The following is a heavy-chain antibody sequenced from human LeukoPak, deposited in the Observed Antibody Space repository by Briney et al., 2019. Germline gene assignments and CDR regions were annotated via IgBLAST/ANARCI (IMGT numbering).Heavy chain of an antibody. CDR3: ARDQTIFGEFRFDP. CDR2: IYYSGST. D-gene: IGHD3-3*01. J-gene: IGHJ5*02. CDR1: GGSISSYY. Sequence: PSETLSLTCTVSGGSISSYYWSWIRQPPGKGLELIGYIYYSGSTNYNPSLKSRATISVDTSKNQSSLKLSSVTAADTAVYYCARDQTIFGEFRFDPWGQGTLVTVSS. V-gene: IGHV4-59*01.